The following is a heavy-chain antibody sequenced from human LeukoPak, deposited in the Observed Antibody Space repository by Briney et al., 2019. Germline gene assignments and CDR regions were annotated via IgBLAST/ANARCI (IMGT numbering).Heavy chain of an antibody. CDR3: AKVLRRYCSGGSCHGMDV. CDR1: GFTFSSYG. CDR2: ISYDGSNK. V-gene: IGHV3-30*18. J-gene: IGHJ6*02. D-gene: IGHD2-15*01. Sequence: GGSLRLSCAASGFTFSSYGMHWVRQAPGKGLEWVAVISYDGSNKYYADSVKGRFTISRDNSKNTLYLQMNSLRAEDTAVYYCAKVLRRYCSGGSCHGMDVWGQGTTVTVSS.